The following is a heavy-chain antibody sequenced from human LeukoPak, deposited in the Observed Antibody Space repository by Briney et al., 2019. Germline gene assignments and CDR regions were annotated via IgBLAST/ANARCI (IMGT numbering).Heavy chain of an antibody. CDR2: ISSSSTFI. CDR1: GFTFSSYS. Sequence: GGSLRLSCAASGFTFSSYSMNWVRQAPGKGLEWVSSISSSSTFIYYADSLKGRFTISRDNSKNTLYLQMNSLRAEDTAVYYCAKDPSPPVRGAPDYWGQGTLVTVSS. J-gene: IGHJ4*02. V-gene: IGHV3-21*04. CDR3: AKDPSPPVRGAPDY. D-gene: IGHD3-10*01.